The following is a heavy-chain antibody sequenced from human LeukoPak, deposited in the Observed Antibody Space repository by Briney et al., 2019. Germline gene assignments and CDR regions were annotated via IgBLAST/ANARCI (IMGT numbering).Heavy chain of an antibody. V-gene: IGHV1-8*01. J-gene: IGHJ4*02. CDR1: GYTFTSYD. D-gene: IGHD7-27*01. CDR2: MSPSTGNT. Sequence: RASVKVSCKASGYTFTSYDINWVRQATGQGFEWMGWMSPSTGNTGYAQKFQGRATMTRYTSVSTAYMELSSLRSEDTAAYYCVGGAPNWGFDFWGQGTLVTVSS. CDR3: VGGAPNWGFDF.